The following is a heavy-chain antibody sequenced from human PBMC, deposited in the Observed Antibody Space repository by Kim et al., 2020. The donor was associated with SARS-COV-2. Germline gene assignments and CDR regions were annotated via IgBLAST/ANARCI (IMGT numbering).Heavy chain of an antibody. D-gene: IGHD3-10*01. CDR2: IYPGDSDT. Sequence: GESLKISCKGSGYSFTSYWIGWVRQMPGKGLEWMGIIYPGDSDTRYSPSFQGQVTLSADKSISTAYLQWSSLKASDTAMYYCARHTGRGNYYYYGMDVWGQGTTVTVSS. CDR1: GYSFTSYW. V-gene: IGHV5-51*01. CDR3: ARHTGRGNYYYYGMDV. J-gene: IGHJ6*02.